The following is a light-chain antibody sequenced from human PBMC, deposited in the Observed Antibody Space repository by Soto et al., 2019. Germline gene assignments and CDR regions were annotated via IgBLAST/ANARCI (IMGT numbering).Light chain of an antibody. Sequence: EIVLTQSPGTLSLSPGERATLSCRASQSVSISFLAWYQQKPGHAPRLLIYGASSRATGIPDRFSGSGSGTDFTLTVSRLEPEEFPVYYRQQDGSSRTFGQGTKLEIK. V-gene: IGKV3-20*01. CDR2: GAS. J-gene: IGKJ1*01. CDR3: QQDGSSRT. CDR1: QSVSISF.